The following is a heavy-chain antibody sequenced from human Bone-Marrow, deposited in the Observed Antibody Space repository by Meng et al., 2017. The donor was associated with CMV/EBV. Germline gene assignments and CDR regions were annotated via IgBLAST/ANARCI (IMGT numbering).Heavy chain of an antibody. CDR1: GGSTSSYY. J-gene: IGHJ4*02. V-gene: IGHV4-59*01. D-gene: IGHD6-19*01. CDR2: IYYSGST. Sequence: SETLSLTCTVSGGSTSSYYWSWIRQPPGKGLEWIGYIYYSGSTNYNPSLKSRVTISVDTSKDQFSLKLSSVTAADTAVYYCARTLHPYSGAWFFAYWGQGTRVTGSS. CDR3: ARTLHPYSGAWFFAY.